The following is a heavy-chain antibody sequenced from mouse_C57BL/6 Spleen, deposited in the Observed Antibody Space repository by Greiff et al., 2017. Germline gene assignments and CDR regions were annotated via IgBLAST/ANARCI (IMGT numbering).Heavy chain of an antibody. CDR2: ISSGGSYT. Sequence: EVKLQESGGDLVKPGGSLKLSCAASGFTFSSYGMSWVRQTPDKRLEWVATISSGGSYTYYPDSVKGRFTISRDNAKNTLYLQMSSLKSEDTAMYYCARGGDYYGNFYWYFDVWGTGTTVTVSS. CDR3: ARGGDYYGNFYWYFDV. CDR1: GFTFSSYG. V-gene: IGHV5-6*01. D-gene: IGHD1-1*01. J-gene: IGHJ1*03.